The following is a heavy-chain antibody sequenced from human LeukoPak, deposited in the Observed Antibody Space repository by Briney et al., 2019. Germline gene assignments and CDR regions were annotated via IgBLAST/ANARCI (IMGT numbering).Heavy chain of an antibody. Sequence: SVKVSCKASGGTFNSYAVTWVRQAPGQGLDWIGGIIPLFGTAKYAQKFQGRVTITADESATTAYMELSSLRSEDTAVYYCARVVVVVPSGGLGWFDPWGQGTLVTVSS. J-gene: IGHJ5*02. CDR2: IIPLFGTA. CDR1: GGTFNSYA. V-gene: IGHV1-69*13. D-gene: IGHD2-2*01. CDR3: ARVVVVVPSGGLGWFDP.